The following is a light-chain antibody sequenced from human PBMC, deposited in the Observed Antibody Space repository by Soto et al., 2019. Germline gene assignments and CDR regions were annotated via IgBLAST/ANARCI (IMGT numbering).Light chain of an antibody. Sequence: QSVLTQPRSESGSLGQSVTISCTGTSSDVGAYDFVSWYQQNPGKAPRLIIFDVIKRPSGVPDRFSGSKSGNTASLTISGLQSDDEADYFCFSCAGSSNVIGTGTKGTAL. J-gene: IGLJ1*01. CDR3: FSCAGSSNV. CDR2: DVI. CDR1: SSDVGAYDF. V-gene: IGLV2-11*01.